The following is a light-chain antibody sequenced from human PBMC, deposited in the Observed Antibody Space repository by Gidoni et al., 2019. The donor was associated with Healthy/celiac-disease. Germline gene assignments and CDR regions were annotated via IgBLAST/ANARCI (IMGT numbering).Light chain of an antibody. Sequence: DIQVTQSPSSLSASVGDRVTVTCRSSQRISSYLDWYQQKPGKAPQLLIYAASSFQSGVTSRFSGSGSGTDFTLTSSSLQPEDFATYYSQHSYSTPALTFGGGTKVEIK. J-gene: IGKJ4*01. V-gene: IGKV1-39*01. CDR3: QHSYSTPALT. CDR1: QRISSY. CDR2: AAS.